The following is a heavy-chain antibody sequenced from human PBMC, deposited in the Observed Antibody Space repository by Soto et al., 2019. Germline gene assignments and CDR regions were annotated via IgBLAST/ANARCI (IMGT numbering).Heavy chain of an antibody. V-gene: IGHV5-51*01. D-gene: IGHD3-16*01. CDR3: AKVWVPGYHYYYYNMDV. J-gene: IGHJ6*01. Sequence: GESLKISCRGSGYSFTSYWIGWVRQMHGKGLEWMGIIYPGDSDTRYSQSYQGQVTISADNSKNTVSLQMNSLRAAETAIYYWAKVWVPGYHYYYYNMDVWGQGTTVTVSS. CDR1: GYSFTSYW. CDR2: IYPGDSDT.